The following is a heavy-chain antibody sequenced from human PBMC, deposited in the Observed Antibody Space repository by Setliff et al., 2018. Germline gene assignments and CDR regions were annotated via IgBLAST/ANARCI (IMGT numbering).Heavy chain of an antibody. Sequence: ASVKVSCKASGYTFTESIVSWVRQAPGQGLEWLGWVGVYSGNTYTAQRFQGRVTMTTDTSTNMAYLELRGLRSDDTAVYYCLRLVRYCTQRACQRTQDADLWGQGTQVTVSS. J-gene: IGHJ5*02. CDR2: VGVYSGNT. V-gene: IGHV1-18*01. CDR1: GYTFTESI. CDR3: LRLVRYCTQRACQRTQDADL. D-gene: IGHD2-8*01.